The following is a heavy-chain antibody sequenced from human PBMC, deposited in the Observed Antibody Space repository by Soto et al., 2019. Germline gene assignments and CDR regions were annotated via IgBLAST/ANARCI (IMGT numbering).Heavy chain of an antibody. CDR3: ARHVDSSGWAVYYYYYGMDV. J-gene: IGHJ6*02. D-gene: IGHD3-22*01. CDR2: IYYSGST. Sequence: SETLSLTCTVSGGSISSSSYYWGWIRQPPGKGLEWIGSIYYSGSTYYNPSLKSRVAISVDTSKNQFSLKLSSVTAADTAVYYCARHVDSSGWAVYYYYYGMDVWGQGTTVTVSS. V-gene: IGHV4-39*01. CDR1: GGSISSSSYY.